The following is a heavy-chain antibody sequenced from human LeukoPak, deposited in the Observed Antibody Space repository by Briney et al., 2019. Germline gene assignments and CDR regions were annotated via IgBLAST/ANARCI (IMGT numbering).Heavy chain of an antibody. J-gene: IGHJ5*02. CDR2: IWYDGSNK. D-gene: IGHD2/OR15-2a*01. CDR3: AKDSDFYGFDP. V-gene: IGHV3-33*06. Sequence: GGSLRLSCAASGFTFSSYGMHWVRQAPGKGLEWVAVIWYDGSNKYYADSVKGRFTISRDNSKNTLYLQMNSLRAEDTAVYYRAKDSDFYGFDPWGQGTLVTVSS. CDR1: GFTFSSYG.